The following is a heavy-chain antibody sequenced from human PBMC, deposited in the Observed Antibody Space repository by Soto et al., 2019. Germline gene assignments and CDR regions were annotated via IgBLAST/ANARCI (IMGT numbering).Heavy chain of an antibody. CDR2: FSGSGDTT. V-gene: IGHV3-23*01. CDR1: GFTFSNYA. J-gene: IGHJ4*02. Sequence: GGSLRLSCAASGFTFSNYAMSWVRQAPGKGLEWVSAFSGSGDTTFYADSVKGRFTVSRDNSKKTLYLQLNSLRDEDTAVYYCARDAGELPVVTIGVFVFWGRGTLVTVSS. CDR3: ARDAGELPVVTIGVFVF. D-gene: IGHD3-3*01.